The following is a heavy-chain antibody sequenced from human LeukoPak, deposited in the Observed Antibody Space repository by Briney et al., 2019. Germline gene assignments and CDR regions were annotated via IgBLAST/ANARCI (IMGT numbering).Heavy chain of an antibody. J-gene: IGHJ5*02. CDR2: MNPNSGNT. Sequence: GASVKVSCKASGYTFTSYDINWVRQATGQGLEWMGWMNPNSGNTGYAQKFQGRVTMTRNTSISTAYMELSSLRSEDTAVYYCARGYVGATEYWFGPWGQGTLVTVSS. V-gene: IGHV1-8*01. CDR1: GYTFTSYD. CDR3: ARGYVGATEYWFGP. D-gene: IGHD1-26*01.